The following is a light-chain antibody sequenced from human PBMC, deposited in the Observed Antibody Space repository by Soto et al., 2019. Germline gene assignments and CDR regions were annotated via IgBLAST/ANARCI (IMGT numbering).Light chain of an antibody. CDR3: ISYTGSDTSYV. Sequence: QSALTQPASVSGSPGQSITISCTGTSSDVGSYNYVAWYQQFPGKTPKLMIYEVRNRPSGVSSRFSGSKSGNTASLTISGLQAEDKADYYCISYTGSDTSYVFGTGTKLTVL. CDR2: EVR. V-gene: IGLV2-14*01. J-gene: IGLJ1*01. CDR1: SSDVGSYNY.